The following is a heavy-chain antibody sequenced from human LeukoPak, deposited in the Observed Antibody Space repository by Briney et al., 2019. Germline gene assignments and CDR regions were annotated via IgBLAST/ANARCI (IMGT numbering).Heavy chain of an antibody. D-gene: IGHD3-22*01. Sequence: GASVKVSCKASGYTFTGYYMHWVRQAPGQGLEWMGWINPNSGGTNYAQKFQGRVTMTRDTSISTAYMELSRLRSDDTAVYYCARVGIYYDSSGLSDYWGQGTLVTVSS. V-gene: IGHV1-2*02. CDR2: INPNSGGT. CDR1: GYTFTGYY. J-gene: IGHJ4*02. CDR3: ARVGIYYDSSGLSDY.